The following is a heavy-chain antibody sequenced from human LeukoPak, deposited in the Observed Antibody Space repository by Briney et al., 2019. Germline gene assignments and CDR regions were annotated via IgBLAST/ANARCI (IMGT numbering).Heavy chain of an antibody. J-gene: IGHJ4*02. V-gene: IGHV4-4*07. CDR3: ASTNYDSSGYYPY. Sequence: PSETLSLTCTVSGGSISSYFWSWTRQPAGKGLEWIGRIYTSGSTNYNLSLKSRVTISVDKSKNQFSLKLSSVTAADTAVYYCASTNYDSSGYYPYWGQGTLVTVSS. CDR1: GGSISSYF. D-gene: IGHD3-22*01. CDR2: IYTSGST.